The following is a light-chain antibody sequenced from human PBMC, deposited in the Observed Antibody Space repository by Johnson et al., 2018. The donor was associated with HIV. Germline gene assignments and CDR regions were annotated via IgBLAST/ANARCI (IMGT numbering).Light chain of an antibody. V-gene: IGLV1-51*01. CDR1: SSNIGNNY. CDR2: DDN. Sequence: QSVLTQPPSVSAAPGQKVTISCSGSSSNIGNNYVSWYQQLPGTAPKLLIYDDNKRPSGIPDRFSGSKSATSATLGITGLQTGVESDYYCGTWDSSLSSGGVFGTGTKVTVL. J-gene: IGLJ1*01. CDR3: GTWDSSLSSGGV.